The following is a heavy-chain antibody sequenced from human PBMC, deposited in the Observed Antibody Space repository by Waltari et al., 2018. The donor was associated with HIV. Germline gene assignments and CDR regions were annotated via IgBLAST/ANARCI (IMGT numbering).Heavy chain of an antibody. D-gene: IGHD6-19*01. CDR3: AKVTRIAVAGTIDY. CDR1: EFTFSSYA. Sequence: EVQLLESGGGLVQPGGSLRLSCAASEFTFSSYALGWVRQAPGQGLEWVSAISGSGGGTYYADSVKGRFTVSRDNPQNTLFLQMNSLRAEDTAIYYCAKVTRIAVAGTIDYWGQGTLVTVSS. CDR2: ISGSGGGT. J-gene: IGHJ4*02. V-gene: IGHV3-23*01.